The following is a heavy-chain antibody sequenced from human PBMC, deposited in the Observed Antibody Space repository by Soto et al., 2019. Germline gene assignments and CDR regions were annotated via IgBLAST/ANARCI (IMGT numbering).Heavy chain of an antibody. CDR2: INPSGGST. J-gene: IGHJ6*02. CDR3: ARDPSIADRTHYYYGMDV. V-gene: IGHV1-46*01. CDR1: GYTFTSYY. D-gene: IGHD6-6*01. Sequence: ASVKVSCKASGYTFTSYYMHWVRQAPGQGLEWMGIINPSGGSTSYAQKFQGRVTMTRDTSTSTVYMELSSLRSEDTAVYYCARDPSIADRTHYYYGMDVWGQGNTVTVSS.